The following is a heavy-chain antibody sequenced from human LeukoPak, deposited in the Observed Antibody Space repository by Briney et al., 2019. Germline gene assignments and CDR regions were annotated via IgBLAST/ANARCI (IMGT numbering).Heavy chain of an antibody. D-gene: IGHD5-12*01. CDR2: IRYDGSNK. CDR1: GFTFSSYG. J-gene: IGHJ6*03. Sequence: GGSLRLSCAASGFTFSSYGMHWVRQAPGKGLEWVAFIRYDGSNKYYADSVKGRFTISRDNSKNTLYLQMNSLRAEDTAVYYCAKDHEATIPYYYYYMDVWGKGTTVTVSS. V-gene: IGHV3-30*02. CDR3: AKDHEATIPYYYYYMDV.